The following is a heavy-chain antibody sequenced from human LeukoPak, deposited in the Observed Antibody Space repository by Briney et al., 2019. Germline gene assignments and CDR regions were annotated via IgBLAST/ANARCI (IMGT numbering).Heavy chain of an antibody. Sequence: PGGSLRLSCVASGFTFSSNGMHWVRQAPGKGLEWVTFIQYDGSKKYYADSVKGRFTISRDNSKNTLYLQMNSLRAEDTAVYYCAKGGSIVLMVYAWFDPWGQGTLVTVSS. J-gene: IGHJ5*02. CDR2: IQYDGSKK. CDR1: GFTFSSNG. V-gene: IGHV3-30*02. D-gene: IGHD2-8*01. CDR3: AKGGSIVLMVYAWFDP.